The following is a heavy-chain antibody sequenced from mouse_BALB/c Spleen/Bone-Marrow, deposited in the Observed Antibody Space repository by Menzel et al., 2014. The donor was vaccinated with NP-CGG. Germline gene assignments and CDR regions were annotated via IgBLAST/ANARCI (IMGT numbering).Heavy chain of an antibody. D-gene: IGHD2-10*02. V-gene: IGHV7-1*02. CDR2: SRNKAKHYTT. J-gene: IGHJ3*01. Sequence: EVQLVESGGGLVQPGDSLRLSCATSGFTFSDFYMEWVRQPPGKRLEWIAASRNKAKHYTTEYSASVKGRLIVSRDTSQSILYLQMNALRAEDTAIYYCARDVGYGNYFVYWGQGTLVTVSA. CDR1: GFTFSDFY. CDR3: ARDVGYGNYFVY.